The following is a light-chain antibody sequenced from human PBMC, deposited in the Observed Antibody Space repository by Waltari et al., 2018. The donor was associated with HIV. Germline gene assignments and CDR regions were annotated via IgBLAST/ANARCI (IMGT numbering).Light chain of an antibody. J-gene: IGKJ1*01. Sequence: DIQMTQSPSSLSASVVDRVTITCRASQSISSYLNWYQQKPGKAPKLLIYAASSLQSGVPSRFSGSGSGTDFTLTISSLQPEDFATYYCQQSYSPRTFGQGTKVEIK. CDR2: AAS. CDR1: QSISSY. V-gene: IGKV1-39*01. CDR3: QQSYSPRT.